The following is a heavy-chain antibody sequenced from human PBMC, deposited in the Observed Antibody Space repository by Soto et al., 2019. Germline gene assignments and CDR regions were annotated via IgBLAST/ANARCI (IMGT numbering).Heavy chain of an antibody. CDR3: ARDLSEGLIIQLWLIAYGMDV. J-gene: IGHJ6*02. CDR2: ISYDGSNK. D-gene: IGHD5-18*01. V-gene: IGHV3-30-3*01. CDR1: GFTFSNYI. Sequence: QVQLVESGGGVVQPGRSLRLSCAASGFTFSNYIMHWVRQAPGKGLEWVAIISYDGSNKDYADSVKGRFTISRDNSKNTLYLQMNSLRAEDTAVYYCARDLSEGLIIQLWLIAYGMDVWGQGTTVTVSS.